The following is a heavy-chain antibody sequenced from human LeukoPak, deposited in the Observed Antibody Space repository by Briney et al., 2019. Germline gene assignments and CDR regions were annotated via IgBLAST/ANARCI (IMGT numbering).Heavy chain of an antibody. CDR1: GGTFSSYA. D-gene: IGHD1-1*01. CDR3: ARGPELERFDY. Sequence: SVKVSCKASGGTFSSYAISWVRQAPGRGLEWMGGIIPIFGTANYAQKFQGRVTITTDESTSTAYMELSSLRSEDTAVYYCARGPELERFDYWGQGTLVTVSS. J-gene: IGHJ4*02. CDR2: IIPIFGTA. V-gene: IGHV1-69*05.